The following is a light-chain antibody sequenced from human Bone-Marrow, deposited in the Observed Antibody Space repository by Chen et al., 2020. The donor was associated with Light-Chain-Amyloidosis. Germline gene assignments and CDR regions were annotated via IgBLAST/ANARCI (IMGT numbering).Light chain of an antibody. CDR2: QVS. V-gene: IGKV2-30*02. Sequence: DVVMTQSPLSLPVTLGQPASISCRSSQSLVHSNGNTYLNRFQQRPGQSPRRLIYQVSNRDSGVPDRFSGSGSGTDFTLKISKVEAEYVGVYYCMQGTHWPPFTFGPGTKVDIK. CDR1: QSLVHSNGNTY. CDR3: MQGTHWPPFT. J-gene: IGKJ3*01.